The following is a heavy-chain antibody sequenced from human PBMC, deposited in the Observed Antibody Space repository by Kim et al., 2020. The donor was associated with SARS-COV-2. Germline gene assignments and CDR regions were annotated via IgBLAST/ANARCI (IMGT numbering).Heavy chain of an antibody. V-gene: IGHV3-21*01. CDR3: ASSGYSSSSVPFY. D-gene: IGHD6-6*01. Sequence: YADSVKGRFTISRDNAKNSLYLQMNSLRAEDTAVYYCASSGYSSSSVPFYWGQGTLVTVSS. J-gene: IGHJ4*02.